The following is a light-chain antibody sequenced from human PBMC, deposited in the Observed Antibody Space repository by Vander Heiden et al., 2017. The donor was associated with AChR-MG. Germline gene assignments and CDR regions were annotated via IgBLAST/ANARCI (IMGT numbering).Light chain of an antibody. CDR3: AAWDDSLSGLV. V-gene: IGLV1-44*01. J-gene: IGLJ2*01. Sequence: QSVLTQPPSASATPGQRVTISCSGRSSNIGSNTVDWYQELPGTAPKLLIYANNLRPSGVPDRFSGSKSGTSASLAISGLQSEDEADYYCAAWDDSLSGLVFGGGTKLTVL. CDR2: ANN. CDR1: SSNIGSNT.